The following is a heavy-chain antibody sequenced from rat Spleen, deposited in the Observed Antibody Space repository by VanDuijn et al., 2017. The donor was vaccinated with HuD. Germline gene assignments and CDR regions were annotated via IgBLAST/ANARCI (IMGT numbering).Heavy chain of an antibody. CDR3: ARRWSGDYFDY. Sequence: EVQLVESDGGLVQPGRSLKLSCAASGFTFSDYYMAWVRQAPKKGLEWVATIIYDDTNTYYRDSVRGRFTVSRDNAKSTLYLQMDSLRSEDTATYYCARRWSGDYFDYWGQGVMVTVSS. D-gene: IGHD1-4*01. V-gene: IGHV5-7*01. J-gene: IGHJ2*01. CDR2: IIYDDTNT. CDR1: GFTFSDYY.